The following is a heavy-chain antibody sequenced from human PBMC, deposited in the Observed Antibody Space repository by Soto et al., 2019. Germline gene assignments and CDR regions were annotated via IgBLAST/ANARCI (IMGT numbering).Heavy chain of an antibody. J-gene: IGHJ4*02. CDR2: ISYDGSNK. V-gene: IGHV3-30-3*01. Sequence: QVQLVESGGGVVQPGRSLRLSCAPSGFTFSNYAMHWVRQAPGKGLEWVAVISYDGSNKYYADSVKGRFTISRDNSKNTLYLQMNSLRAEDTAGYYCARDKRDLRFLEWSYYFDYWGQGTLVTVSS. D-gene: IGHD3-3*01. CDR1: GFTFSNYA. CDR3: ARDKRDLRFLEWSYYFDY.